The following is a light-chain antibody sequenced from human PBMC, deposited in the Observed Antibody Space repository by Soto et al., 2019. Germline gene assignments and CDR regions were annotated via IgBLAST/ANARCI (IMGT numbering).Light chain of an antibody. CDR3: LQRSTWPLT. Sequence: EIVMTQSPATLSVSPGDGATLSCRASQSVSSNLTWYQQKPGQAPRLLIYDASSRATGIPARFSGSGSGTDFTLTISSLEPEDCAVYYCLQRSTWPLTLGGGTKVDI. CDR1: QSVSSN. V-gene: IGKV3-11*01. CDR2: DAS. J-gene: IGKJ4*01.